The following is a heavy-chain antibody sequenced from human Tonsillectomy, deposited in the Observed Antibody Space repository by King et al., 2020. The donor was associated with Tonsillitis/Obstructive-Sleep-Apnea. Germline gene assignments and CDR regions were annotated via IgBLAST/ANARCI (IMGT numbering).Heavy chain of an antibody. CDR2: IYYSGST. V-gene: IGHV4-31*03. CDR1: GGSISSGGYY. CDR3: AEDYYGSGSYSGMDV. D-gene: IGHD3-10*01. Sequence: VQLQESGPGLVKPSQTLSLSCTVSGGSISSGGYYWSWIRQHPGKGLEWIGYIYYSGSTYYNPSLKSRVTISVDTSKNQFSLKLSSVTAADTAVYYCAEDYYGSGSYSGMDVWGQGTTVTVSS. J-gene: IGHJ6*02.